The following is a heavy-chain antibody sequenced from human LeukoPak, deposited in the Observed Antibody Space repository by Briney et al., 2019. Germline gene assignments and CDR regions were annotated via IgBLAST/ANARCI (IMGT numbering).Heavy chain of an antibody. J-gene: IGHJ4*02. CDR3: AGGFTGIAVAGDRYFDY. CDR2: LRGSGSRT. Sequence: GGSLRLSCAASGFTFGNYAMSWVRQAPGKGLEWVSSLRGSGSRTLFADSVKGRFTVSRDNSKNTLYLQMNSLRAEDTAVYYCAGGFTGIAVAGDRYFDYWGQGTLVTVSS. D-gene: IGHD6-19*01. CDR1: GFTFGNYA. V-gene: IGHV3-23*01.